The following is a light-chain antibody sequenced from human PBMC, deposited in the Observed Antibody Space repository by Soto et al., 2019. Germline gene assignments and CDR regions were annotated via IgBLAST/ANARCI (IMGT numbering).Light chain of an antibody. V-gene: IGLV2-11*01. CDR3: TSYSSTDTFYV. Sequence: QSALTQPRSVSGSPGQSVTISCTGTTSDVGGYNSVSWYQQHPAKAPKLMIYDVSKRPSGVPDRFSGSKSGNTASLTISGLQAEDEADYYCTSYSSTDTFYVFGTGTKVTVL. J-gene: IGLJ1*01. CDR2: DVS. CDR1: TSDVGGYNS.